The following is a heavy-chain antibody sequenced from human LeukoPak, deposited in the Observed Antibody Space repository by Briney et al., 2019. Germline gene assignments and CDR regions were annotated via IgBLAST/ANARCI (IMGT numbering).Heavy chain of an antibody. V-gene: IGHV3-7*01. CDR1: GFTFSSYW. CDR2: IKQDGSEK. D-gene: IGHD2-15*01. CDR3: ARGCGGRCYSDGFDY. Sequence: GGSLRLSCAASGFTFSSYWMSWVRQAPGKGLEWVANIKQDGSEKYYVDSVKGRFTISRDNAKNSLYLQMNSLRAEDTAVYYCARGCGGRCYSDGFDYWGQGTLVTVSS. J-gene: IGHJ4*02.